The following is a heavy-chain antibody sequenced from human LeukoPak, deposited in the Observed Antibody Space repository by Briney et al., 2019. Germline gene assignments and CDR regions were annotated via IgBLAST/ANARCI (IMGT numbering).Heavy chain of an antibody. CDR2: ISTDGSNT. CDR3: ASYLTSISSGMDV. D-gene: IGHD2/OR15-2a*01. J-gene: IGHJ6*02. V-gene: IGHV3-74*01. Sequence: GGSLRLSCAASGFTFSRYWMHWLRQAPGKGLVWASRISTDGSNTSYADSVKGRFTISRDNGKNTLYLQMNSLRAEDTAVYYCASYLTSISSGMDVWGQGTTVTVSS. CDR1: GFTFSRYW.